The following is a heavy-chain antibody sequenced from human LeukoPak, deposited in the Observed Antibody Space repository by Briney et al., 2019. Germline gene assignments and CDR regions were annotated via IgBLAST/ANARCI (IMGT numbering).Heavy chain of an antibody. CDR1: GYTLTSYY. CDR2: INPSGGST. CDR3: ARAPSLESSGWYVSDY. V-gene: IGHV1-46*01. D-gene: IGHD6-19*01. J-gene: IGHJ4*02. Sequence: EASVKVSCKASGYTLTSYYMHWVRQAPGQGLEWMGIINPSGGSTSYAQKFQGRVTMTRDTSMSTVYMELSSLRSEDTAVYYCARAPSLESSGWYVSDYWGQGTLVTVSS.